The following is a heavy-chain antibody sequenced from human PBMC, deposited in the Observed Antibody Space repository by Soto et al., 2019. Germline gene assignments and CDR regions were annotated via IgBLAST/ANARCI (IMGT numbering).Heavy chain of an antibody. CDR2: MNPNSGNT. V-gene: IGHV1-8*01. Sequence: ASVKVSCKASGYTFTSYDINWVRQATGQGLEWMGWMNPNSGNTGYAQKFQGRVTMTRNTSISTAYMELSSLRSEDTAVYYCARAGAAAGDFDYWGQGTLVTVSS. CDR3: ARAGAAAGDFDY. D-gene: IGHD6-13*01. J-gene: IGHJ4*02. CDR1: GYTFTSYD.